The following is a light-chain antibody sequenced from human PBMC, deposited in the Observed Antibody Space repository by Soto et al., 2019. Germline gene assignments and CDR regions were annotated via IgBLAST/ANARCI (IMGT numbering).Light chain of an antibody. J-gene: IGKJ2*01. CDR3: QQYDNSHGYT. CDR1: QSVSSRD. V-gene: IGKV3-20*01. Sequence: EIVLTQSPGTLSLSPGERATLSCRASQSVSSRDLAWYQQKPGQAPRLLIYATSSRAAGIPDRFSGSGSGTDFTLPISRLEPEDFAVYYCQQYDNSHGYTFGQRTKLDIK. CDR2: ATS.